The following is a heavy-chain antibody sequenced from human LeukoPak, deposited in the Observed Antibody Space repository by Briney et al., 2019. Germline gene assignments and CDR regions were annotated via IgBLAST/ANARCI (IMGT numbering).Heavy chain of an antibody. CDR1: GFIFSSYA. V-gene: IGHV3-23*01. CDR2: ISGSGGST. J-gene: IGHJ5*02. Sequence: GGSLRLSCAASGFIFSSYAMSWVRQAPGKGLEWVSAISGSGGSTYYADSVKGRFTISRDNSKNTLYLQMNSLRAEDTAVYYCAKDQTRRYCSGGSCPGDWFDPWGQGTLVTVSS. D-gene: IGHD2-15*01. CDR3: AKDQTRRYCSGGSCPGDWFDP.